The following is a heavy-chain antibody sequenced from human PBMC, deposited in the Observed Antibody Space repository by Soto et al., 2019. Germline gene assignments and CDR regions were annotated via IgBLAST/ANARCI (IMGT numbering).Heavy chain of an antibody. D-gene: IGHD3-16*01. CDR2: INTYNGNT. Sequence: QVQLVQSGAEVKNPGASVKVSCKASGSTFTRYGIGWARQAPGQGLEWMGWINTYNGNTNYAQNVQGRVTLTTDTATRTAYMELRSLRSNDTAIYYCAMVDVYVTPSPQDVWGQGTTVIVSS. CDR3: AMVDVYVTPSPQDV. J-gene: IGHJ6*02. V-gene: IGHV1-18*01. CDR1: GSTFTRYG.